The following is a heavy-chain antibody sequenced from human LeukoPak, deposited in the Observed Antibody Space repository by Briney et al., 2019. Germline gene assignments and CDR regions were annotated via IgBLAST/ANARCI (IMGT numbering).Heavy chain of an antibody. V-gene: IGHV4-59*01. J-gene: IGHJ5*02. CDR1: GGSISSYY. CDR2: IYYSGST. D-gene: IGHD5-12*01. CDR3: ARDRLRLQS. Sequence: SETLSLTCTISGGSISSYYWSWIRQPPGKGLEWIGYIYYSGSTNYNPSLKSRVTISVDTSKNQFSLKLSSVTAADTAVYYCARDRLRLQSWGQGTLVTVSS.